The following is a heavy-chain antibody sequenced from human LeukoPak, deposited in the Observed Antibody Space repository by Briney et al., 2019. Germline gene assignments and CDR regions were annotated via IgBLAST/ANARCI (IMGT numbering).Heavy chain of an antibody. J-gene: IGHJ4*02. CDR2: IRYDGSNK. CDR3: AKDMMGATIPRGIDY. Sequence: GGSLRLSCAASGFTVSSNYMSWVRQAPGKGLEWVAFIRYDGSNKYYADSVKGRFTISRDNSKNTLYLQMNSLRAEDTAVYYCAKDMMGATIPRGIDYWGQGTLVTVSS. D-gene: IGHD1-26*01. CDR1: GFTVSSNY. V-gene: IGHV3-30*02.